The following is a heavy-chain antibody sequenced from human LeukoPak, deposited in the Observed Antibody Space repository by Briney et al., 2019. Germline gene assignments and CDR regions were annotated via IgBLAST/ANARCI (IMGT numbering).Heavy chain of an antibody. D-gene: IGHD3-3*01. V-gene: IGHV1-8*02. CDR1: GYTFTSYG. CDR3: ARFPLSAYYDFWSGYYNVGNWFDP. CDR2: MNPNSGNT. Sequence: ASVKVSCKASGYTFTSYGISWVRQAPGQGLEWMGWMNPNSGNTGYAQKFQGRVTMTRNTSISTAYMELSSLRSEDTAVYYCARFPLSAYYDFWSGYYNVGNWFDPWGQGTLVTVSS. J-gene: IGHJ5*02.